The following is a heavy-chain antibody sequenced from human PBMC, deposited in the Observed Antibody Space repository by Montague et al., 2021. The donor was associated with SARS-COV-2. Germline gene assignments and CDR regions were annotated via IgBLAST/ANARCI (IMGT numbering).Heavy chain of an antibody. J-gene: IGHJ5*02. D-gene: IGHD3-3*01. CDR1: GGSISSSSYY. CDR2: IYYSGST. CDR3: ARHPHQQISMFGVVWEGNWFDP. V-gene: IGHV4-39*01. Sequence: SETLSLTCTVSGGSISSSSYYWGWIRQPPGKGLEWIGSIYYSGSTYYNPSLKSRVTISVDTSKNQFSLKLSSVTAADTAVYYCARHPHQQISMFGVVWEGNWFDPWGQGTLVTVSA.